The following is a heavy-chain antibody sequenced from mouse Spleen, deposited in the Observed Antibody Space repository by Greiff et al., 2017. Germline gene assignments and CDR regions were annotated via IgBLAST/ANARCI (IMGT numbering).Heavy chain of an antibody. CDR2: IYPGSGST. Sequence: QVQLQQPGAELVKPGASVKMSCKASGYTFTSYWITWVKQRPGQGLEWIGDIYPGSGSTNYNEKFKSKATLTVDTSSSTAYMQLSSLTSEDSAVYYCARGRAAQATSPAYWGQGTLVTVSA. V-gene: IGHV1-55*01. J-gene: IGHJ3*01. CDR3: ARGRAAQATSPAY. CDR1: GYTFTSYW. D-gene: IGHD3-2*02.